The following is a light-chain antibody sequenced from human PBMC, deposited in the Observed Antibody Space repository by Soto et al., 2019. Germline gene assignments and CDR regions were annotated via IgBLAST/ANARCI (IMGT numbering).Light chain of an antibody. CDR1: QSVNIN. CDR2: GAS. Sequence: EIVMTQSPATLAVSPGERATLSCRASQSVNINVAWYQQKNGQAPRLLVYGASTRASGIPDRFSGSGSGTEGSLTISSLQSEDFAVYYCQEYSKWPSRTFGPGTKVEIK. V-gene: IGKV3-15*01. J-gene: IGKJ1*01. CDR3: QEYSKWPSRT.